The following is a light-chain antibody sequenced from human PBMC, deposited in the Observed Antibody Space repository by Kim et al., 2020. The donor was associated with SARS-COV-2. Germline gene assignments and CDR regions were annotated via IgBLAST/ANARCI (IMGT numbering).Light chain of an antibody. Sequence: VTISCSGSSSNIGSNYVYWYQQLPGTAPNLLIYRNNQRPSGVPDRFSGSKSGTSASLAISGLRSEDEADYYCAAWDDSLSGSLYVFGTGTQLTVL. CDR1: SSNIGSNY. J-gene: IGLJ1*01. CDR3: AAWDDSLSGSLYV. CDR2: RNN. V-gene: IGLV1-47*01.